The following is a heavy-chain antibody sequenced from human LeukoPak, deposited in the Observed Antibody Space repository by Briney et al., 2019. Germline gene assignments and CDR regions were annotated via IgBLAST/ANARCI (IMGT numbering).Heavy chain of an antibody. J-gene: IGHJ4*02. V-gene: IGHV3-33*01. CDR1: GFTFSSYG. CDR3: ARNRGSGSYPLDY. CDR2: IWYDGSNK. Sequence: GRSLRLSCAASGFTFSSYGMHWVRQAPGKGLEWVAVIWYDGSNKYYADSVKGRFTISRDNSKNTLYLQMNSLRAEDTAVYYCARNRGSGSYPLDYWGQGTLVTVSS. D-gene: IGHD3-10*01.